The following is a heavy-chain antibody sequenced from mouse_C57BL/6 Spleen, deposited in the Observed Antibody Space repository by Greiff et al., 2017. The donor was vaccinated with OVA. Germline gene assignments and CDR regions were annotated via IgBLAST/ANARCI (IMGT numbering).Heavy chain of an antibody. V-gene: IGHV1-55*01. J-gene: IGHJ1*03. CDR2: IYPGSGST. CDR3: ARDYYGSSLWYFDV. Sequence: VQLQQPGAELVKPGASVKMSCKASGYTFTSYWITWVKQRPGQGLEWIGDIYPGSGSTNYNEKFKSKATLTVDTSSSTAYMQLSSLTSEDSAVYDCARDYYGSSLWYFDVWGTGTTVTVAS. CDR1: GYTFTSYW. D-gene: IGHD1-1*01.